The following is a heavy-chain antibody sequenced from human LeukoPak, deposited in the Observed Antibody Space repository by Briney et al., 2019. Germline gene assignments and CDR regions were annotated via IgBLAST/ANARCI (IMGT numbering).Heavy chain of an antibody. V-gene: IGHV1-69*05. CDR3: ARGVLRFLEWLPKIDAFDI. CDR2: IIPIFGTA. CDR1: GGTFSSYA. Sequence: SVKVSCKASGGTFSSYAISWVRQAPGQGLEWMGGIIPIFGTANYAQKFQGRVTITTDESTSTAYVELSSLRSEDTAVYYCARGVLRFLEWLPKIDAFDIWGQGTMVTVSS. J-gene: IGHJ3*02. D-gene: IGHD3-3*01.